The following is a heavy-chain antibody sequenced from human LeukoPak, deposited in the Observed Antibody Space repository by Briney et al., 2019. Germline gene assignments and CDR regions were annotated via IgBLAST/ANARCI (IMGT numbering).Heavy chain of an antibody. CDR2: IIPILGIA. Sequence: AASVKVSCKASGGTFSSYAISWVRQAPGQGLEWMGRIIPILGIANYAQKFQGRVTMTRNTSISTAYMELSSLRSEDTAVYYCARDGTEYSSGWRGRFDPWGQGTLVTVSS. J-gene: IGHJ5*02. D-gene: IGHD6-19*01. CDR1: GGTFSSYA. V-gene: IGHV1-69*04. CDR3: ARDGTEYSSGWRGRFDP.